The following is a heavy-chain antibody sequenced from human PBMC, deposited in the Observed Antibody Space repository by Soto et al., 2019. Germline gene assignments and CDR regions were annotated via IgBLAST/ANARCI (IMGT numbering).Heavy chain of an antibody. CDR2: MNPNRGNT. CDR1: GYTFTSYD. Sequence: ASVKVSCKASGYTFTSYDITWGRQAPGQGLEWMGRMNPNRGNTSYAQKFQGRVTITADKSTSTAYMELSSLRSEDTAVYYCAREDILEYNWFDPWGQGTLVTVSS. D-gene: IGHD2-15*01. CDR3: AREDILEYNWFDP. J-gene: IGHJ5*02. V-gene: IGHV1-8*01.